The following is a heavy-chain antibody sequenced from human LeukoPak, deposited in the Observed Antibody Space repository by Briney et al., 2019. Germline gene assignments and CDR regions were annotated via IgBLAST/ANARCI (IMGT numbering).Heavy chain of an antibody. CDR3: ARDGLYIVGATIHNWFDP. D-gene: IGHD1-26*01. CDR2: IYTSGST. V-gene: IGHV4-4*07. J-gene: IGHJ5*02. CDR1: GGSISSYY. Sequence: SETLTLTCTVSGGSISSYYWSWIRQPAGKGLEWIGRIYTSGSTNYNPSLKSRVTMSVDTSKNQFSLKLSSVTAADTAVYYCARDGLYIVGATIHNWFDPWGQGTLVTVSS.